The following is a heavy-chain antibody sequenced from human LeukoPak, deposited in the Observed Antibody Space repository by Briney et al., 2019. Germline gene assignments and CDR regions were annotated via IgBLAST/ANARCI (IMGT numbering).Heavy chain of an antibody. D-gene: IGHD5-12*01. J-gene: IGHJ4*02. CDR1: GVTFSSDA. V-gene: IGHV3-23*01. CDR3: AKDRDGYCGARGLGY. Sequence: GGSLRLSCVPSGVTFSSDAMNWVRQAPEKGLEWVSGITRRSLGTYYADSVKGRFTIYRDNSKNTLYLQMNSLRAEDTAVYYCAKDRDGYCGARGLGYWGQGTLLTVSS. CDR2: ITRRSLGT.